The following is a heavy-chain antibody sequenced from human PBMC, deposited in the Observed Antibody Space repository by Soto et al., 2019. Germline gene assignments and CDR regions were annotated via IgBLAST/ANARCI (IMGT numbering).Heavy chain of an antibody. CDR1: GGTFSSYA. CDR2: IIPIFGTA. V-gene: IGHV1-69*01. D-gene: IGHD5-18*01. Sequence: QVQLVQSGAEVKKPGSSVKVSCKASGGTFSSYAISWVRQAPGQGLEWIGGIIPIFGTATYAQMFQGRVTITADDATSTAYMELSTLRFQDTAVYYCARVKSRGYSNGYLDYCCQGTLVTVSS. J-gene: IGHJ4*02. CDR3: ARVKSRGYSNGYLDY.